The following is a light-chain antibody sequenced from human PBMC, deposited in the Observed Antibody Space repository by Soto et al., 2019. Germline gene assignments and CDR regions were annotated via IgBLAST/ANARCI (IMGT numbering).Light chain of an antibody. Sequence: EIVLTHSPATLSFSPLERATLSCSASQSVSNYLAWYQQKPGQAPRLLIYDASNRATDIPARFSGSGSGTDFTLTISSLEPEDFAVYYCQKRSNWPLNFGQGTRLEIK. CDR1: QSVSNY. J-gene: IGKJ5*01. V-gene: IGKV3-11*01. CDR2: DAS. CDR3: QKRSNWPLN.